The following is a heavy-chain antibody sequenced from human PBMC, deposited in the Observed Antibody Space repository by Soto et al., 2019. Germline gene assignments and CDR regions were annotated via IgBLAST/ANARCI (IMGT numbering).Heavy chain of an antibody. CDR1: GFTFSSYW. Sequence: EEQLGESGGGLVQPGGSLRLSCAASGFTFSSYWMHWVRQAPGKGLVWVSRINPGGSITAYADSVKGRFTISRDNANNTLYLQINSLRGDDTAVYYCARVPTGKYGVWNYWGQGTLVTVSS. CDR3: ARVPTGKYGVWNY. V-gene: IGHV3-74*01. CDR2: INPGGSIT. D-gene: IGHD2-8*01. J-gene: IGHJ4*02.